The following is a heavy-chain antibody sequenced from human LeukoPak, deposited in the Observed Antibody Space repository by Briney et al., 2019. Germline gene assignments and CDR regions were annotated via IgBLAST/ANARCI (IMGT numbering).Heavy chain of an antibody. V-gene: IGHV3-23*01. Sequence: PGGSLRLSCAASGFTFSSYAMSWVRQAPGKGLEWVSAISGSGGSTYYADSVKGRFTISGDNSKNTLYLQMNSLRAEDTAVYYCAKGTVTGYFPQYYFDYWGQGTLVTVSS. J-gene: IGHJ4*02. CDR3: AKGTVTGYFPQYYFDY. D-gene: IGHD3-9*01. CDR2: ISGSGGST. CDR1: GFTFSSYA.